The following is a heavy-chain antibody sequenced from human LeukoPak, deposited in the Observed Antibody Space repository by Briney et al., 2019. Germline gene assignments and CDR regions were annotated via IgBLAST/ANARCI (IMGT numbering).Heavy chain of an antibody. CDR2: ISAYNGNT. CDR3: ARVGSYSSGWYGVGWN. J-gene: IGHJ4*02. CDR1: GYTFTSYG. V-gene: IGHV1-18*01. D-gene: IGHD6-19*01. Sequence: ASVKVSCKASGYTFTSYGISWVRQAPGQGLEWVGWISAYNGNTNYAQKLQGRVTMTTDTSTSTAYMELRSLRSDDTAVYDCARVGSYSSGWYGVGWNWGQGTLVTVSS.